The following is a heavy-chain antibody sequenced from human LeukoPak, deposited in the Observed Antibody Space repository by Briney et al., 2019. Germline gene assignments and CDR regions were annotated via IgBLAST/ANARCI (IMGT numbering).Heavy chain of an antibody. CDR2: MYRTGST. V-gene: IGHV4-59*01. J-gene: IGHJ5*02. CDR1: GRSLSSYY. Sequence: SETLSLTCTVSGRSLSSYYWSWVRQPPGKGLEWIGYMYRTGSTNYNTSLKSRVTITTDTSKHQSSLRLNSVTAADTAVYYCAREGTCGWYNWLDPWGQGTLVSVSS. CDR3: AREGTCGWYNWLDP. D-gene: IGHD6-19*01.